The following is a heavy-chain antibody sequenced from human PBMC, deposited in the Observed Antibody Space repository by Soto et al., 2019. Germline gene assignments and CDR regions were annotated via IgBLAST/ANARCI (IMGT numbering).Heavy chain of an antibody. J-gene: IGHJ4*02. CDR2: INPILSMS. CDR3: ATSYGSGSRAVDY. Sequence: QVQLVKSGVAVKKHGSSVKVSCKASGDTYSFYTDNWMRQAPGLGLEWMGRINPILSMSNSAQTFQGRVTSVTDKSTCTANMELRSLGSEDTAKYDCATSYGSGSRAVDYLGQVALVTVAS. CDR1: GDTYSFYT. V-gene: IGHV1-69*02. D-gene: IGHD3-10*01.